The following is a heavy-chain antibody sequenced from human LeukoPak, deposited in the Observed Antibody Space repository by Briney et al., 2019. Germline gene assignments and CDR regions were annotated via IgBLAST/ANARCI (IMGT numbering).Heavy chain of an antibody. CDR2: INPSGGST. CDR3: ARGQLERRWFDP. D-gene: IGHD1-1*01. J-gene: IGHJ5*02. Sequence: ASVKVSCKASGYTFTSYYMHWVRQAPGQGLEWMGIINPSGGSTSYAQKFQGRVTMTRDTSTSTVYMELSGLRSDDTAVYYCARGQLERRWFDPWGQGTLVTVSS. CDR1: GYTFTSYY. V-gene: IGHV1-46*01.